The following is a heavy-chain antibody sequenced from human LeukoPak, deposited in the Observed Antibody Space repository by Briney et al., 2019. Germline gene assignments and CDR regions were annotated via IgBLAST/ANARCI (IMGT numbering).Heavy chain of an antibody. CDR3: VRSLNPRVAVAGRYYFDY. CDR1: GFTFSNYG. D-gene: IGHD6-19*01. V-gene: IGHV3-66*01. Sequence: PGRSLRLSCAASGFTFSNYGIHWVRQAPGKGLEWVAVIFSGGDTYYADSVKDRFTISRDNSKNTLYLQMNSLRAEDTAVYYCVRSLNPRVAVAGRYYFDYWGRGTLVTVSS. J-gene: IGHJ4*02. CDR2: IFSGGDT.